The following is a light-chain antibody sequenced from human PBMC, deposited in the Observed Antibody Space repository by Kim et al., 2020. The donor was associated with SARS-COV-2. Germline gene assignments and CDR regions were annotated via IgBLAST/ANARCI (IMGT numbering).Light chain of an antibody. CDR3: QSYDSSNHGV. J-gene: IGLJ3*02. V-gene: IGLV6-57*01. CDR2: EDN. CDR1: SGSIASNY. Sequence: KKVTISWTRSSGSIASNYVQWYQQRTCSSPITVIYEDNQRPSGVPDRFSGSIDSSSNSASLSISGLKTEDEADYYCQSYDSSNHGVFGGGTKLTVL.